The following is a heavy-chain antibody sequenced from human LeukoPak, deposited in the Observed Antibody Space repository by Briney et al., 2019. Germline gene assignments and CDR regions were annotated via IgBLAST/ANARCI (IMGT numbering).Heavy chain of an antibody. CDR3: ARDSGYSSSWYRYNWFDP. J-gene: IGHJ5*02. V-gene: IGHV1-2*02. Sequence: GASVKVSCKASGYTFTGYCVHWVRQAPGQGLEWMGWINPNSGGTNYAQKFQGRVTMTRDTSISTAYMELSRLRSDDTAVYYCARDSGYSSSWYRYNWFDPWGQGTLVTVSS. CDR1: GYTFTGYC. D-gene: IGHD6-13*01. CDR2: INPNSGGT.